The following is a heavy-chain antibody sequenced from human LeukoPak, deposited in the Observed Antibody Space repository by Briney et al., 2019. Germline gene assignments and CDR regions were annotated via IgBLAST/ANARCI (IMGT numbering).Heavy chain of an antibody. J-gene: IGHJ4*02. D-gene: IGHD6-13*01. Sequence: AETLSLTCTVSGGSISDYYWSWIRQPPGKGRECIGYIYYSGSTTYSPSLKSRVTISVDTSKNQFSLKLSSVTAADTAVYYCTGRLPLTYSSSWYRDYWGQGTLVTVSS. V-gene: IGHV4-59*01. CDR2: IYYSGST. CDR1: GGSISDYY. CDR3: TGRLPLTYSSSWYRDY.